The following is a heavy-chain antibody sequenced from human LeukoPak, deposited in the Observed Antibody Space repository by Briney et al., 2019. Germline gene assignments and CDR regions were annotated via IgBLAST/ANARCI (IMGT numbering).Heavy chain of an antibody. J-gene: IGHJ4*02. Sequence: ASVKVSCKASGYTFTSYGISWVRQAPGQGLEWMGGFDPEDGETIYAQKFQGRVTMTEDTSTDTAYMGLSSLRSEDTAVYYCATGNTYYYDSSGLFDYWGQGTLVTVSS. V-gene: IGHV1-24*01. CDR2: FDPEDGET. CDR3: ATGNTYYYDSSGLFDY. D-gene: IGHD3-22*01. CDR1: GYTFTSYG.